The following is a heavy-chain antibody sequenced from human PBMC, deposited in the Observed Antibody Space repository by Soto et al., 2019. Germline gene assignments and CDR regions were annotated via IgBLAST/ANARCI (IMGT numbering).Heavy chain of an antibody. V-gene: IGHV3-30*18. CDR3: AKVHTIGVVISYYYYGMDV. Sequence: GGSLRLCCAASGFTFSSYGMHWVRQAPGKGLEWVAVISYDGSNKYYADSVKGRFTISRDNSKNTLYLQMNSLRAEDTAVYYCAKVHTIGVVISYYYYGMDVWGQGTTVTVSS. CDR2: ISYDGSNK. CDR1: GFTFSSYG. D-gene: IGHD3-3*01. J-gene: IGHJ6*02.